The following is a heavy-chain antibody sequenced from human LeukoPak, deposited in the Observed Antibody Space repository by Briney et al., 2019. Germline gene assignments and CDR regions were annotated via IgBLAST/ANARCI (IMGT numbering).Heavy chain of an antibody. J-gene: IGHJ5*02. D-gene: IGHD2-2*01. V-gene: IGHV4-4*07. CDR3: ARDVGYCSSTSCYNWFDP. Sequence: PSETLSLTCTVSGGSISSYYWSWIRQPAGKGLEWIGRIYTSGSTNYNPSLKSRVTMSVDTSKNQFSLKLSSVTAADTAVYYCARDVGYCSSTSCYNWFDPWGQGTLDTVSS. CDR1: GGSISSYY. CDR2: IYTSGST.